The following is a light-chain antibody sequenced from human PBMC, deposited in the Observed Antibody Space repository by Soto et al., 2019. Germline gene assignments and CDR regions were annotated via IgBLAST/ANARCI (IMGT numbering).Light chain of an antibody. J-gene: IGKJ2*01. CDR1: QSISTR. CDR3: QQYNSYPRT. Sequence: DIQMTQSPSTLYASVGDRVTITCRASQSISTRLAWYQQKPGKAPNLLIYDVSSLESGVPSRFSGGGSGTEFTLTISSLQPDDFATYYCQQYNSYPRTFGQGTKLEIK. V-gene: IGKV1-5*01. CDR2: DVS.